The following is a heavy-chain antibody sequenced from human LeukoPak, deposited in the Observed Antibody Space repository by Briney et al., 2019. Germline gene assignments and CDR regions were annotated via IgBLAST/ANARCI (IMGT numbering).Heavy chain of an antibody. Sequence: ASVKVSCKASGYTFTNFGINWVRQAPGEGLEWMGWISTSNGNTDYAQKLQGRVTMTTDASTSTAYMELRSLRSDDTAVYYCAKAIYSKYDAFDIWGQGTMVTVSS. CDR3: AKAIYSKYDAFDI. CDR2: ISTSNGNT. V-gene: IGHV1-18*01. D-gene: IGHD4-11*01. J-gene: IGHJ3*02. CDR1: GYTFTNFG.